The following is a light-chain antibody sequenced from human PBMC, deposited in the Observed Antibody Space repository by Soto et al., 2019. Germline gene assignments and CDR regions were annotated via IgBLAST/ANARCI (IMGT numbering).Light chain of an antibody. J-gene: IGLJ1*01. Sequence: QSALTQSPSVSGAPGQRVSISCTGTSSNIGAGFDVHWYQQLPATDPKLLIYGNNNRPSGVPDRFSGSKSGTSASLSITGLQAEDEADDYCQSYDTSLSGGAVFGTGTKVTVL. V-gene: IGLV1-40*01. CDR3: QSYDTSLSGGAV. CDR2: GNN. CDR1: SSNIGAGFD.